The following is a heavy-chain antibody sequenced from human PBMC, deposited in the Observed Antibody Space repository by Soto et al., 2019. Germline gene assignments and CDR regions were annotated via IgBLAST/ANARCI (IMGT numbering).Heavy chain of an antibody. D-gene: IGHD4-17*01. V-gene: IGHV4-61*01. J-gene: IGHJ4*02. Sequence: SETLSLTCTVSGVSVSSGSFYWARIRQPPGKGLEWVGFGSYSGTTNYKPSLKSRVTISVDTSRSQISLKVSSLTAADTAVYYCARGATVTQFDYWGRGTLVTVSS. CDR3: ARGATVTQFDY. CDR2: GSYSGTT. CDR1: GVSVSSGSFY.